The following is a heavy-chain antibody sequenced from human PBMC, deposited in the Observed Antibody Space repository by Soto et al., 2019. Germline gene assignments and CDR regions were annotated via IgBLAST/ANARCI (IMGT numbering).Heavy chain of an antibody. D-gene: IGHD4-17*01. Sequence: QVQLVQSGAEVKKPGSSVKVSCKASGGTFSSYAISWVRQAPGQGLEWMGGIIPIVGTANYAQKFQGRVTIPADESTSADYMELSSLRSEDTAVYYCATHGSVTTYFVYWGQGTLVTVSS. CDR3: ATHGSVTTYFVY. V-gene: IGHV1-69*12. CDR1: GGTFSSYA. J-gene: IGHJ4*02. CDR2: IIPIVGTA.